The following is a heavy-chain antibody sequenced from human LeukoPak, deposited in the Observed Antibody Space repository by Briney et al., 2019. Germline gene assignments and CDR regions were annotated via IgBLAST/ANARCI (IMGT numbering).Heavy chain of an antibody. J-gene: IGHJ5*02. V-gene: IGHV4-34*01. Sequence: SETLSLTCAVYGGSFSGYYWSWIRQPPGKGLEWIGEINHSGSTNYNPSLKSRVTISVDTSKNQFSLKLSSVTAADAAVYYCARGLYDFWSGYYIAWFDPWGQGTLVTVSS. CDR2: INHSGST. CDR1: GGSFSGYY. D-gene: IGHD3-3*01. CDR3: ARGLYDFWSGYYIAWFDP.